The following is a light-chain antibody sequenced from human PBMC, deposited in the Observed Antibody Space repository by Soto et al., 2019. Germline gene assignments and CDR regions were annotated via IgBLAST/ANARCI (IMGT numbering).Light chain of an antibody. CDR3: QSYDSSLSVLV. CDR1: SSNIGAGYD. CDR2: HNT. V-gene: IGLV1-40*01. Sequence: QSVLTQPPSVSEAPGQRVTISCTGSSSNIGAGYDVQWYQQLPGTAPKLLIYHNTNRPSGVPDRFSGSKSGASGYLAITGLQAEDEADYYCQSYDSSLSVLVFGGGTQLTVL. J-gene: IGLJ2*01.